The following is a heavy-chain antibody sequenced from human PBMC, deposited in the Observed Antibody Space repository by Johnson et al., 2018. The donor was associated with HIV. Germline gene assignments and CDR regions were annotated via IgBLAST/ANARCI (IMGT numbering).Heavy chain of an antibody. D-gene: IGHD3-22*01. CDR1: GFTFSSYW. Sequence: VQLVESGGGLVQPGGSLRLSCAASGFTFSSYWMSWVRQAPGKGLEWVANVKQDGSEKYYVDSMKGRFTISRDNSKNTLYLQMNSLEAEDTAVYYFARDFLDSSGYHHAFDFWGQGTMVTVSS. J-gene: IGHJ3*01. V-gene: IGHV3-7*01. CDR2: VKQDGSEK. CDR3: ARDFLDSSGYHHAFDF.